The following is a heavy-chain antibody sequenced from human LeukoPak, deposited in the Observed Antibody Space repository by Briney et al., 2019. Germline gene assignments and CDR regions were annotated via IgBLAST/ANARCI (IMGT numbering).Heavy chain of an antibody. V-gene: IGHV5-51*01. CDR2: IYPGDSDT. Sequence: GESLKISCKGSGYSFTSYWIGWVRQMPGKGLEWVGIIYPGDSDTRYSPSFQGQVTISADKSISTAYLQWSSLKASDTAMYYCARSKNYYDSSGYYVDYWGQGTLVTVSS. D-gene: IGHD3-22*01. CDR1: GYSFTSYW. J-gene: IGHJ4*02. CDR3: ARSKNYYDSSGYYVDY.